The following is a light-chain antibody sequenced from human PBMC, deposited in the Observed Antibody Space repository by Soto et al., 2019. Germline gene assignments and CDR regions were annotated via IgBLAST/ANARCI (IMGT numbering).Light chain of an antibody. CDR3: QHRSSWPGA. CDR1: QSVSSNY. CDR2: GAS. V-gene: IGKV3D-20*02. J-gene: IGKJ3*01. Sequence: EIVLTQSPVTLSWSPGERATLSCRASQSVSSNYITWYQQKPGQAPRRLIFGASSRATGIPDRFSGSGSGTDFTLTISSLEPEDFAVYYCQHRSSWPGAFGPGTKVDIK.